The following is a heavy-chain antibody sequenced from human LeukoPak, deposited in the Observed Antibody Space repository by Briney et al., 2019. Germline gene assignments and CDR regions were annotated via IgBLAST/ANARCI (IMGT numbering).Heavy chain of an antibody. J-gene: IGHJ4*02. D-gene: IGHD1-1*01. CDR2: INHSGST. CDR1: GGSFSGYY. Sequence: PSETLSLTCAVYGGSFSGYYWSWIRQPPGKGLEWIGEINHSGSTNYNPSLKSRVTISVDTSKNQFSLKLSSVTAADTAVYYCARGHRYGTSDYWGQGTLVTVSS. CDR3: ARGHRYGTSDY. V-gene: IGHV4-34*01.